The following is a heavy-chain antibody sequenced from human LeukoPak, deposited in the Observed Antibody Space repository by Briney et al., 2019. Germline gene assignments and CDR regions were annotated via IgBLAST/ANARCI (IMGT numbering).Heavy chain of an antibody. D-gene: IGHD3-10*01. CDR2: ISGGGGST. CDR3: AKGMVRGVILLLLIDY. J-gene: IGHJ4*02. CDR1: GFTFSSYA. V-gene: IGHV3-23*01. Sequence: PGGSLRLSCAASGFTFSSYAMSWVRQAPGKGLEWVSAISGGGGSTYYSDSVKGRFTISRDNSKNTLYLQMNSLRAEDTAVYYCAKGMVRGVILLLLIDYWGQGTLVTVSS.